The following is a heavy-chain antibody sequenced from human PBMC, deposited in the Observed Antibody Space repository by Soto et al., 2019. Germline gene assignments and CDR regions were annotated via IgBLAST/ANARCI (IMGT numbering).Heavy chain of an antibody. CDR3: AKNPGYYYDSTGYHFDY. Sequence: LRLSCAASEFTFSNSAMSWVRQAPGKGLEWVSAISYGGGTTYYADSVKGRFTISRDNSKNTLYLQMNSLRAEDTAVYYCAKNPGYYYDSTGYHFDYWGQGTLVTVSS. D-gene: IGHD3-22*01. CDR1: EFTFSNSA. V-gene: IGHV3-23*01. J-gene: IGHJ4*02. CDR2: ISYGGGTT.